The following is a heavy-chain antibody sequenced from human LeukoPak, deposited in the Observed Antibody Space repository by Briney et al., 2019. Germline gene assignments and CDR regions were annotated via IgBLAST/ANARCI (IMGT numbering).Heavy chain of an antibody. J-gene: IGHJ4*02. CDR2: IYHSGST. D-gene: IGHD6-13*01. CDR3: ARGAGSSSWSYYLVG. V-gene: IGHV4-4*02. Sequence: KPSETLSLTCAVSGGSISSSNWWSWVRQPPGKGLEWIGEIYHSGSTNYNPSLKSRVTISVDKSKNQFSLKLSSVTAADTAVYYCARGAGSSSWSYYLVGWGQGTLVTVSS. CDR1: GGSISSSNW.